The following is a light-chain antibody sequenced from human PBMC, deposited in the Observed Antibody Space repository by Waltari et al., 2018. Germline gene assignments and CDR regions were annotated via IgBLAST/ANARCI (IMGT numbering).Light chain of an antibody. CDR2: AAS. V-gene: IGKV1-8*01. Sequence: IRLTQSPSSFSASTGDRVTITCRASKGISSYLAWYQTKPGKAPKLLIYAASTLQSGVPSRFSGSGSGTDFTLTISCLQSEDFATYYCQQYYSYPPVTFGGGTKVEIK. CDR3: QQYYSYPPVT. CDR1: KGISSY. J-gene: IGKJ4*01.